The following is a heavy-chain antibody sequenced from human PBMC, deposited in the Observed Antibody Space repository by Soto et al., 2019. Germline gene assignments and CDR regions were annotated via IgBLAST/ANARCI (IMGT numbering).Heavy chain of an antibody. CDR1: GGTFSSDA. CDR3: ARDRSSIAARLPPAYGMAV. CDR2: IIPIFGTA. V-gene: IGHV1-69*13. D-gene: IGHD6-6*01. J-gene: IGHJ6*02. Sequence: SVKVSWKGSGGTFSSDAIGWLRHAPGQGLEWMGGIIPIFGTANYAQKFQGRVTITADESTSTAYMELSSLRSEDTAVYYCARDRSSIAARLPPAYGMAVWGHGTTVTVSS.